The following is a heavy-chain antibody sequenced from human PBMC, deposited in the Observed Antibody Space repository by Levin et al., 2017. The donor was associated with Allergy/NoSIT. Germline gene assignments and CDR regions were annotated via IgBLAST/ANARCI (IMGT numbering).Heavy chain of an antibody. Sequence: SQTLSLPCTVSDVSISSYYWIWIRQPPGKGLEYIGYVHHSGSTSYNPSLQSRVTISVDTSKNQFSLKLTSVTTADAAVYYCAKASWYSSGWGYFDYWGQGTLVTVSS. CDR2: VHHSGST. D-gene: IGHD6-19*01. J-gene: IGHJ4*02. CDR3: AKASWYSSGWGYFDY. V-gene: IGHV4-59*01. CDR1: DVSISSYY.